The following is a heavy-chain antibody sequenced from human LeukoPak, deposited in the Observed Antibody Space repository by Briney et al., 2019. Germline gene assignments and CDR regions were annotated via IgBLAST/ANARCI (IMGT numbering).Heavy chain of an antibody. CDR1: GFTFSNYG. J-gene: IGHJ5*02. V-gene: IGHV3-23*01. CDR3: AKAGFSSSWSKPDNWFDP. CDR2: IRGSGGYT. Sequence: GGTLRLSCAASGFTFSNYGMTWVRQAPGKGLQWVSAIRGSGGYTYYADSVKGRFTISRDHSKNTLYLQMNSLRAEDTAVYYCAKAGFSSSWSKPDNWFDPWGQGTLVTVSS. D-gene: IGHD6-13*01.